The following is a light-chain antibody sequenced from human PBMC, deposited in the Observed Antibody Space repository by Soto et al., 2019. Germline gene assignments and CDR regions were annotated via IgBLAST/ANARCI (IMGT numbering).Light chain of an antibody. CDR1: QGISSW. J-gene: IGKJ3*01. CDR3: QQASSFPFA. CDR2: AAT. Sequence: DLQMTHSPSSVSASVGDRVTITCRASQGISSWLAWYQQKPGKAPKLRIYAATSWQSGVPSRFSGSGSGTDFTLPISSLQPGDFANYYCQQASSFPFAFGPGNKVDIK. V-gene: IGKV1-12*01.